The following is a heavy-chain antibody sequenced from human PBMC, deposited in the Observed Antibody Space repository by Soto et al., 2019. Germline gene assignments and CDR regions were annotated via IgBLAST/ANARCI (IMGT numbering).Heavy chain of an antibody. CDR2: IFSNDEK. V-gene: IGHV2-26*01. Sequence: GSGPTLVNPTQTLTLTCTFSGFSLSTSGVGVGWIRQPPGKALEWLAHIFSNDEKSYSTSLKSRLTISKDTSKSQVVLTMTNMDPVDTATYYCARIEAPYSNYVLGENSYYFDYWGQGTLVTVSS. CDR3: ARIEAPYSNYVLGENSYYFDY. D-gene: IGHD4-4*01. CDR1: GFSLSTSGVG. J-gene: IGHJ4*02.